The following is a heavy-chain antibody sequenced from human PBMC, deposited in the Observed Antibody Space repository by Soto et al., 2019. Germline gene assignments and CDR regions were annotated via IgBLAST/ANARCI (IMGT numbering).Heavy chain of an antibody. V-gene: IGHV3-30*18. CDR2: ISYDGSNK. J-gene: IGHJ4*02. CDR3: AKLGYCSSTSCSNYYFDY. D-gene: IGHD2-2*01. Sequence: GGSLRLSCAASGFTFSSYGMHWVRQAPGKGLEWVAVISYDGSNKYYADSVKGRFTISRDNSKNTLYLQMNSLRAEDTAVYYCAKLGYCSSTSCSNYYFDYWGQGTLVTVSS. CDR1: GFTFSSYG.